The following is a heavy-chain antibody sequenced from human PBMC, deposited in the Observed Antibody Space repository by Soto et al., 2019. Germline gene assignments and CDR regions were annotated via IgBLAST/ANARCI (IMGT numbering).Heavy chain of an antibody. CDR3: ARGRELPDFDY. CDR1: GFTFSSYG. V-gene: IGHV3-33*01. J-gene: IGHJ4*02. CDR2: IWYDGSNK. D-gene: IGHD1-26*01. Sequence: QVQLVESGGGVVQPGRSLRLSCAASGFTFSSYGMHWVRQAPGKRLEWVAVIWYDGSNKYYADSVKGRFTISRDNSKNTLYLQMNSLRAEDTAVYYCARGRELPDFDYWGQGTLVTVSS.